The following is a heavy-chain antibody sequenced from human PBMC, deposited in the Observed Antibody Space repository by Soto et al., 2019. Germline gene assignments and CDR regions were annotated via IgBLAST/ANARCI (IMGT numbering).Heavy chain of an antibody. D-gene: IGHD5-12*01. CDR1: GGSFSSYA. V-gene: IGHV1-69*12. Sequence: QVQLVQSGAEVKKPGSSVKVSCKDSGGSFSSYAISWVRQAPGQGLEWMGGIIPIFGTANYAQKFQGRVTITADESTSTAYMELSSLRSEDTAVYYCARAQGYSGYDGLSNWGQGTLVTVSS. CDR2: IIPIFGTA. CDR3: ARAQGYSGYDGLSN. J-gene: IGHJ4*02.